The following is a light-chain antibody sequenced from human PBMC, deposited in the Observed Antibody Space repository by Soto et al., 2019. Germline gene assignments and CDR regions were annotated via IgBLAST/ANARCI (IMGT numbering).Light chain of an antibody. J-gene: IGLJ3*02. V-gene: IGLV1-40*01. CDR3: QSYESSLSGWV. CDR2: GNS. Sequence: QSVLTQPPSVSGAPGQRVTISCTGSSSNIGAGYDVHWYHQLPGTAPKLLIYGNSNRPSGVPDRFSGSKSGTSASLAITGLQAEDEADYYCQSYESSLSGWVFGGGTKVTVL. CDR1: SSNIGAGYD.